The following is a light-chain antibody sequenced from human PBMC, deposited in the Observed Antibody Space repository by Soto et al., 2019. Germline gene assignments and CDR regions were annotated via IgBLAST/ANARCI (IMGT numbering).Light chain of an antibody. Sequence: QSALTQPASVSGSPGQSITIPCTGTSSDVGGYNYVAWYQQHPGKAPKLMIYDVSNRPSGVSNRFSGSKSGNTASLTISGLQAEDEADYYCSSYSSSRTLEVFGTGTKVTVL. J-gene: IGLJ1*01. CDR2: DVS. CDR1: SSDVGGYNY. CDR3: SSYSSSRTLEV. V-gene: IGLV2-14*01.